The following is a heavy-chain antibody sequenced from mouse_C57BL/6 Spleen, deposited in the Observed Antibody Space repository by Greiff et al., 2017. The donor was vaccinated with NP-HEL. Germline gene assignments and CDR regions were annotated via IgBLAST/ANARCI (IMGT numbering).Heavy chain of an antibody. V-gene: IGHV14-4*01. CDR1: GFNIKDDY. J-gene: IGHJ3*01. D-gene: IGHD3-2*02. CDR3: TTDSSGLAWFAY. CDR2: IDPENGDT. Sequence: EVQLQQSGAELVRPGASVKLSCTASGFNIKDDYMHWVKQRPEQGLEWIGWIDPENGDTEYASKFQGKATITADTSSNTAYLQLSSLTSEDTAVYYCTTDSSGLAWFAYWGQRTLVTVSA.